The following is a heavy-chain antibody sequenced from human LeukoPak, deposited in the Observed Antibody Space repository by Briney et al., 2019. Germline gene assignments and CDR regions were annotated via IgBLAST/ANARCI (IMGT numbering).Heavy chain of an antibody. CDR1: GYTLTELS. D-gene: IGHD5-12*01. CDR3: ATISDIVATIDFDY. CDR2: FDPEDGET. J-gene: IGHJ4*02. V-gene: IGHV1-24*01. Sequence: ASVKVSCKVSGYTLTELSMHWVRQAPGKGLEWMGGFDPEDGETIYAQKFQGRVTMTEDTSTDTAYMELSSLRSEDTAVYYCATISDIVATIDFDYWGQGTLVTVSS.